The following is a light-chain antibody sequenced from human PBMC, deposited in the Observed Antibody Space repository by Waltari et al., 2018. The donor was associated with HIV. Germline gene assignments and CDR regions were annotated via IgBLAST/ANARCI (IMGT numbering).Light chain of an antibody. CDR1: NMGRKN. CDR3: QVWDSSTHVV. J-gene: IGLJ2*01. Sequence: SYELTQPLSVSVALGQTARITCGGNNMGRKNVHWYQQKPGQAPVLDIYRDSNRPSGIPERFSGSNSGNTATLTISRAQAGDEADYYCQVWDSSTHVVFGGGTKLTVL. V-gene: IGLV3-9*01. CDR2: RDS.